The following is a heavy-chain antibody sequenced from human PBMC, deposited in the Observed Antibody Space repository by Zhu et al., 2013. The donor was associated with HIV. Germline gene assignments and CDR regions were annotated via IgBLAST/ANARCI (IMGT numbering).Heavy chain of an antibody. J-gene: IGHJ4*02. D-gene: IGHD3-22*01. CDR3: ARRYYDSSGYYDFDY. CDR1: GYTFTTYD. Sequence: QVQLVQSGAEVEKPGASVKVSCKASGYTFTTYDINWVRQTPGQGLEWMGWMNPNSGNTGYAQKFQGRVTMTRNTSITTVYMELNNLSVDDTAVYYCARRYYDSSGYYDFDYWGQGTLVTVSS. CDR2: MNPNSGNT. V-gene: IGHV1-8*01.